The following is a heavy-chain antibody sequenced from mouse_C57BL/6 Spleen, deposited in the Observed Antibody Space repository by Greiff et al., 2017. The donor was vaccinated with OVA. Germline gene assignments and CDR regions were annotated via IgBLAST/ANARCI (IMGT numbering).Heavy chain of an antibody. CDR1: GYTFTSYW. J-gene: IGHJ2*01. CDR3: ARSGRLLPFDY. Sequence: VQLQQPGAELVRPGSSVKLSCKASGYTFTSYWMHWVKQRPIQGLEWIGNIDPSDSETHYNQKFKDKATLTVDKSSSTAYMQLSSLTSEDSAVYYCARSGRLLPFDYWGQGTTLTVSS. V-gene: IGHV1-52*01. CDR2: IDPSDSET. D-gene: IGHD2-3*01.